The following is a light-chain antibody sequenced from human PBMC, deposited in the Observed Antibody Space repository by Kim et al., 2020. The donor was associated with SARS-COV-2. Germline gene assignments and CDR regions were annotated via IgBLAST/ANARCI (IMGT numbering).Light chain of an antibody. CDR2: DAS. J-gene: IGKJ3*01. CDR3: QQHDFLPLS. Sequence: ASVGDRVTISCQASQDSTNSLNWYQQKPGKAPKLLIYDASNLETGVPSRFGGRGSGTDFTFTIISLQPEDIATYYYQQHDFLPLSFGPGTKVDIK. CDR1: QDSTNS. V-gene: IGKV1-33*01.